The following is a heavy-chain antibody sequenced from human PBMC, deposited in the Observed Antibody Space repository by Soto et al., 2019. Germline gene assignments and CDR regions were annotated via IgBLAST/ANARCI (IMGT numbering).Heavy chain of an antibody. CDR3: ARTAKKRPGYSSGWYYGY. CDR1: GGSISSSSYY. Sequence: LSLTCTVSGGSISSSSYYWGWIRQPPGKGLEWIGSIYYSGSTYYNPSLKSRVTISVDTSKNQFSLKLSSVTAADTAVYYCARTAKKRPGYSSGWYYGYWGQGTLVTVSS. D-gene: IGHD6-19*01. CDR2: IYYSGST. V-gene: IGHV4-39*01. J-gene: IGHJ4*02.